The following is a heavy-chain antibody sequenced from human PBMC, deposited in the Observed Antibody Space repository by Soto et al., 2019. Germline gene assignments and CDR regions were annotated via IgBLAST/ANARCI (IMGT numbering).Heavy chain of an antibody. CDR2: MNPNSGNT. Sequence: ASVKVSCKASGYTFTSYDINWVRQATGQGLEWMGWMNPNSGNTGYAQKFQGRVTMTRNTSISTAYMELSSLRSEDTAVYYRARGDYADYYYYYMDVWGKGTTVTVSS. J-gene: IGHJ6*03. V-gene: IGHV1-8*01. D-gene: IGHD4-17*01. CDR1: GYTFTSYD. CDR3: ARGDYADYYYYYMDV.